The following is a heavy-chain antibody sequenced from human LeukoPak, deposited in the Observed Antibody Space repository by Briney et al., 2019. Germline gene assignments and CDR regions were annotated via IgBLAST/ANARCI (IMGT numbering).Heavy chain of an antibody. CDR1: GFTFTNFA. Sequence: PGGSLRLSCAASGFTFTNFAMTWVRQAPGKGLEWVSSISGSGGGTYYADSVKGRFTISRDNSKNILYLQMNSLRVEDTAIYNCAKSWWACSGSCGGAPPDYWGQGTLVTVSS. J-gene: IGHJ4*02. CDR3: AKSWWACSGSCGGAPPDY. CDR2: ISGSGGGT. D-gene: IGHD2-21*01. V-gene: IGHV3-23*01.